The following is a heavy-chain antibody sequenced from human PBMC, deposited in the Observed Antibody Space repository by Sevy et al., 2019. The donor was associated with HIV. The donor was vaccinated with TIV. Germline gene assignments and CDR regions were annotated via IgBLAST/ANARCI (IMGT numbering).Heavy chain of an antibody. CDR1: GFVFSSYA. Sequence: GGSLRLSCLASGFVFSSYAMHWVRQAPGKGLEWVAFIAYAGSNKNYADSVKGRFTLSRDNSKNTLYLQMNSLGAEDTAVYYCARPRFLEWLSSSASDIWGQGTMVTVSS. V-gene: IGHV3-30*04. D-gene: IGHD3-3*01. J-gene: IGHJ3*02. CDR2: IAYAGSNK. CDR3: ARPRFLEWLSSSASDI.